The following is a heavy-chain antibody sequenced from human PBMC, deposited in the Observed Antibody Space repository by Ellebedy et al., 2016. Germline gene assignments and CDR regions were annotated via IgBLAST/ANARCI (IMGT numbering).Heavy chain of an antibody. V-gene: IGHV4-34*01. CDR2: INHSGST. D-gene: IGHD3-9*01. Sequence: SETLSLTCAVYGGSFSGYYWSWIRQPPGKGLEWIGKINHSGSTNYNPSLKSRVTISVDTSKNQFSLKLSSVTAADTAVYYCARVILTGYYSNYYFDYWGQGTLVTVSS. J-gene: IGHJ4*02. CDR1: GGSFSGYY. CDR3: ARVILTGYYSNYYFDY.